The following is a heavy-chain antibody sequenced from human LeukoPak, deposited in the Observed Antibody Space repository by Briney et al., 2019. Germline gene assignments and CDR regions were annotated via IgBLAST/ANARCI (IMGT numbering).Heavy chain of an antibody. CDR1: GFSFSTHA. Sequence: GGSLRLSCAASGFSFSTHAMSWVRQAPGKGLEWVSTIYYSGGNTYSADSVKGRSTISRDNAKNMLYLQMNSLRAEDTAIYYCAKDQGQAVVPRRFDYWGQGTLVTVSS. J-gene: IGHJ4*02. CDR3: AKDQGQAVVPRRFDY. CDR2: IYYSGGNT. V-gene: IGHV3-23*01. D-gene: IGHD4-23*01.